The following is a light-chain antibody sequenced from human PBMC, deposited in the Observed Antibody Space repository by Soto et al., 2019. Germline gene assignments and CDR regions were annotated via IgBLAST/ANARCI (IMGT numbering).Light chain of an antibody. V-gene: IGLV2-14*01. CDR1: SSDVGGYNF. J-gene: IGLJ1*01. Sequence: QSVVTQPASVSGSPGQSITISCTGTSSDVGGYNFVSWYQQHPGRAPKLLIYEVSRRPSGVSNRFSGSKSGDTASLTISGLQAEDEADYYCYSYRGYYTRVFGTGTKV. CDR3: YSYRGYYTRV. CDR2: EVS.